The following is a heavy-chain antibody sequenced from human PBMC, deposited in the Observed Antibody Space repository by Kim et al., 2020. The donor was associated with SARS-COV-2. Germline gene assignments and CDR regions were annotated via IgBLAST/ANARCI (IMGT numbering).Heavy chain of an antibody. J-gene: IGHJ3*02. CDR3: ARVRMTTNAFDI. Sequence: GGSLRLSCASSGFTFSDHYMDWVRQAPGKGLEWVGRTRNKANSYTTEYAASVKGRFTISRDDSKNSLYLQMNSLKTEDTAVYYCARVRMTTNAFDIWGQGTMVTVSS. CDR1: GFTFSDHY. CDR2: TRNKANSYTT. V-gene: IGHV3-72*01. D-gene: IGHD2-15*01.